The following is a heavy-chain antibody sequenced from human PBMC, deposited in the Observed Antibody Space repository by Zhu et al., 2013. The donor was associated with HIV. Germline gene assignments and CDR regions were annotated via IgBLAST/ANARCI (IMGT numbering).Heavy chain of an antibody. J-gene: IGHJ6*02. D-gene: IGHD3-3*01. V-gene: IGHV1-69*01. CDR1: GGTFSSYA. CDR2: IIPIFGTA. CDR3: ANDRYYDFWSGYPRPYYYYYGMDV. Sequence: QVQLVQSGAEVKKPGSSVKVSCKASGGTFSSYAISWVRQAPGQGLEWMGGIIPIFGTANYAQKFQGRVTITADESTSTAYMELSSLRSEDTAVYYCANDRYYDFWSGYPRPYYYYYGMDVWAKGPRSPSP.